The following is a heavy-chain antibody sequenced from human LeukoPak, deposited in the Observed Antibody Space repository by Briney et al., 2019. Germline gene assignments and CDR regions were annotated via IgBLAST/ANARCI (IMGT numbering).Heavy chain of an antibody. CDR2: IYYSGST. D-gene: IGHD4-23*01. V-gene: IGHV4-31*03. J-gene: IGHJ2*01. Sequence: SETLSLTCTVSGGSISSGGYYWSWIRQHPGKGLEWIGYIYYSGSTYYNPSLKSRVTISVDTSKNQFSLKLSSVTAADTAVYYCAVSGGNSLWGWYFDLWGRGTLVTVSS. CDR1: GGSISSGGYY. CDR3: AVSGGNSLWGWYFDL.